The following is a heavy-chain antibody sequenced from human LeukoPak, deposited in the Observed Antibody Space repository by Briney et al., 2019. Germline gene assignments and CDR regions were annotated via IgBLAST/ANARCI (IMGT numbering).Heavy chain of an antibody. V-gene: IGHV1-69*04. J-gene: IGHJ6*02. Sequence: ASVNVSCKASGGTFSSYAISWVRQAPGQGLEWMGRIIPILGIANYAQKFQGRVTITADKSTSTAYMELSSLRSEDTAVYYCARGSRSGYSLYYGMDVWGQGTTVTVSS. D-gene: IGHD6-13*01. CDR1: GGTFSSYA. CDR3: ARGSRSGYSLYYGMDV. CDR2: IIPILGIA.